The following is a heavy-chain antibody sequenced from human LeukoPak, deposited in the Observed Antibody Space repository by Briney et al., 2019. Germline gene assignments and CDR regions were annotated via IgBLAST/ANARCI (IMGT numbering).Heavy chain of an antibody. D-gene: IGHD6-13*01. J-gene: IGHJ4*02. Sequence: GGSLRLSCAASGFTLSSYSMNWVRQAPGKGLEWVSSISSSSSYIYYADSVKGRFTISRDNAKNSLYLQMNSLRAEDTAVYYCARDPIAAAGPEDYWGQGTLVTVSS. CDR3: ARDPIAAAGPEDY. CDR2: ISSSSSYI. CDR1: GFTLSSYS. V-gene: IGHV3-21*01.